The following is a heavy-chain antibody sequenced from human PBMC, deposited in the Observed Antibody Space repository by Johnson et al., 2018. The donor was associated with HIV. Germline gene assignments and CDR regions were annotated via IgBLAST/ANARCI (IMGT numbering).Heavy chain of an antibody. V-gene: IGHV3-66*02. Sequence: VQLVESGGGLVQPGGSLRLSCAVSGYSVTGYNMNWVRQAPVKGLEWVSVIYTGSDSTSYTDSVKGRFTISRDNSKNTVYLQMNSLRAEDTAVYHCAKDSQITAVPNDAFDVWGQGTMVTVSS. J-gene: IGHJ3*01. CDR1: GYSVTGYN. D-gene: IGHD6-13*01. CDR3: AKDSQITAVPNDAFDV. CDR2: IYTGSDST.